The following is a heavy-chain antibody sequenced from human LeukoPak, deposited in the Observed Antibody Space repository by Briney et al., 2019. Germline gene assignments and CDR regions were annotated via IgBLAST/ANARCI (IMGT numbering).Heavy chain of an antibody. V-gene: IGHV3-23*01. CDR3: AKEARYDSSGTTDY. J-gene: IGHJ4*02. Sequence: TGGSLRLSCAASGFTFKSYAMSWVRQAPGKELERVSAISGTGGRTYYTDSVRGRFTISRDNSKNTLYLQMNSLRADDTAVYYCAKEARYDSSGTTDYWGQGTLVTVSS. D-gene: IGHD3-22*01. CDR2: ISGTGGRT. CDR1: GFTFKSYA.